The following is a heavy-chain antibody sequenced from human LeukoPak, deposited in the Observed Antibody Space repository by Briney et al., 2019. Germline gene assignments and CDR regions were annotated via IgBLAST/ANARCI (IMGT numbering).Heavy chain of an antibody. Sequence: PGRSLRLSCAASGFTFSSYGMHWVRQAPGKGLEWVAVIWYDGSNKYYADSVKGRFTISRDNSKNTLYLQMNSLRAEDTAVYYCAKDRDGSYDRGPRDALDIWGQGTMVTVSS. J-gene: IGHJ3*02. CDR2: IWYDGSNK. V-gene: IGHV3-33*06. CDR1: GFTFSSYG. D-gene: IGHD1-26*01. CDR3: AKDRDGSYDRGPRDALDI.